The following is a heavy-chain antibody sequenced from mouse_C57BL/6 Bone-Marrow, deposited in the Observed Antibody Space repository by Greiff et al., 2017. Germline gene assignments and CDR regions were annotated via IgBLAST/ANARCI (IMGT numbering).Heavy chain of an antibody. Sequence: QVQLQQPGAELVRPGPSVKLSCKASGYTFTSYWMHWVKQRPGQGLEWIGVIDPSDSYTNYNQKFKGKATLTVDTSSSTAYMQLSSLTSEDSAVYYCARRAVVAHYYAMDYWGQGTSVTVSS. J-gene: IGHJ4*01. V-gene: IGHV1-59*01. CDR1: GYTFTSYW. CDR2: IDPSDSYT. D-gene: IGHD1-1*01. CDR3: ARRAVVAHYYAMDY.